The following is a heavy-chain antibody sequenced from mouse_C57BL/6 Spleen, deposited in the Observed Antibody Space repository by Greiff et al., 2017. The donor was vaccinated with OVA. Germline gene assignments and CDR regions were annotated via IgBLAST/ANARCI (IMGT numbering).Heavy chain of an antibody. D-gene: IGHD1-1*02. CDR2: IYPGGGYT. Sequence: VKLKQSGAELAKPGASVKLSCKASGYTFTSYWIHWVKQRPGQGLEWIGYIYPGGGYTKYNQKFKDKATLTADKSSSTAYMQLSSLTYEDTAVYYCCLMEGIAYWGQGTLVTVSA. V-gene: IGHV1-7*01. J-gene: IGHJ3*01. CDR1: GYTFTSYW. CDR3: CLMEGIAY.